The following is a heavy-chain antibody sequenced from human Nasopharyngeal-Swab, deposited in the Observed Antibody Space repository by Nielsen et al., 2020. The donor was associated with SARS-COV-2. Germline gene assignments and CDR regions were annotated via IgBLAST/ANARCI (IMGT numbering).Heavy chain of an antibody. CDR3: AKDIHSSSSRYYYYGMDV. Sequence: GDSLKISCAASGFTFYDYTMHWVRQAPGKGLEWVSLISWDGGSTYYADSVKGRFTISRDNSKNSLYLQMNSLRTEDTALYYCAKDIHSSSSRYYYYGMDVWGQGTTVTVSS. D-gene: IGHD6-6*01. CDR1: GFTFYDYT. V-gene: IGHV3-43*01. CDR2: ISWDGGST. J-gene: IGHJ6*02.